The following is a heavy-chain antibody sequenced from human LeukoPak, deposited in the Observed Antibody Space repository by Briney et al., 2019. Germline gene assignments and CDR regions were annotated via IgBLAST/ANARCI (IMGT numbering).Heavy chain of an antibody. J-gene: IGHJ4*02. CDR2: TNPNSGNT. Sequence: ASVKVSCKASGGTFSSYAISWVRQAPGQGLEWMGWTNPNSGNTGYAQKFQGRVTMTRNTSISTAYMELSSLRSEDTAVYYCVRGDYVRDYWGQGTLVTVSS. D-gene: IGHD4-17*01. CDR1: GGTFSSYA. CDR3: VRGDYVRDY. V-gene: IGHV1-8*02.